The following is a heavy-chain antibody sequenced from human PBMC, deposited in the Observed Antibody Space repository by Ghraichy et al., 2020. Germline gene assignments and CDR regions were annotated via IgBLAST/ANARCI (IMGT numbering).Heavy chain of an antibody. CDR1: GFTSSSYA. J-gene: IGHJ4*02. CDR3: AKDTGSVGATRDLDY. CDR2: ISGSGGST. Sequence: GGSLRLSCAASGFTSSSYAMSWVRQAPGKGLEWVSAISGSGGSTYYADSVKGRFTISRDNSKNTLYLQMNSLRAEDTAVYYCAKDTGSVGATRDLDYWGQGTLVTVSS. V-gene: IGHV3-23*01. D-gene: IGHD1-26*01.